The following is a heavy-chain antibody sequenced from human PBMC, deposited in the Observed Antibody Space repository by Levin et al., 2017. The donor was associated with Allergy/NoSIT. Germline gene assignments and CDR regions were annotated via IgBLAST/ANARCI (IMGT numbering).Heavy chain of an antibody. Sequence: SETLSLTCTVSGGSMSSYFWSWIRQPPGKGLEWIAYIYYSGSTNYNPSLKSRVTISVDTSKNQFSLKLSSVTAADTAVDYCARMKADAEGGGFDYWGQGTLVTVSS. D-gene: IGHD3-16*01. J-gene: IGHJ4*02. CDR2: IYYSGST. CDR1: GGSMSSYF. V-gene: IGHV4-59*08. CDR3: ARMKADAEGGGFDY.